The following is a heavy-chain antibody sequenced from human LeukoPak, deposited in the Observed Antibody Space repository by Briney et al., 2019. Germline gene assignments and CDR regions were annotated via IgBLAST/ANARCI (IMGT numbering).Heavy chain of an antibody. V-gene: IGHV4-31*03. CDR2: IYYSGIT. CDR3: ARAPMEYYDSSGDYRPTYYFDC. CDR1: GGSMRSGGYF. D-gene: IGHD3-22*01. J-gene: IGHJ4*02. Sequence: PSQTLSLTCTVSGGSMRSGGYFWRWIRQHPGKGLEWIGYIYYSGITYYNPSLKSRVSISVDTSKNQCSLKLSSVTAADTAVYYCARAPMEYYDSSGDYRPTYYFDCWGQGTLVTVSS.